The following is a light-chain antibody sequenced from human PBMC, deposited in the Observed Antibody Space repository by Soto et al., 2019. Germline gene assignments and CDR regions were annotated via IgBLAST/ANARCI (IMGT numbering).Light chain of an antibody. CDR3: QQYETFSGT. CDR2: DAS. V-gene: IGKV1-5*01. J-gene: IGKJ1*01. CDR1: QSVSGW. Sequence: ASVGDTVTVTCRASQSVSGWLAWYQQKPGEAPKLLIYDASALPRGVPSRFSGSGSGTKFTRTIASLQPDDFATYYCQQYETFSGTFGPGTKVDIK.